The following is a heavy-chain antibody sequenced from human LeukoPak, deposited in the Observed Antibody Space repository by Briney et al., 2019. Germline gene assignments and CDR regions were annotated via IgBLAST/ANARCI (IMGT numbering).Heavy chain of an antibody. D-gene: IGHD6-13*01. V-gene: IGHV3-7*01. CDR1: GFTFSSYW. CDR3: ARDGSSSWYSSDAFDI. CDR2: IKQDGSEK. J-gene: IGHJ3*02. Sequence: PGGSLRLSCAASGFTFSSYWMSCVRQAPGKGLEWVANIKQDGSEKYYVDSVKGRFTISRDNAKNSLYLQMNSLRAEDTAVYYCARDGSSSWYSSDAFDIWGQGTMVTVSS.